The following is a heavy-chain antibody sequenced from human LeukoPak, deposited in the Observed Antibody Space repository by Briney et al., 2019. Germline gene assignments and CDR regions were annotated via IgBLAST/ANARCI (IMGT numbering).Heavy chain of an antibody. CDR1: GFTFSDYY. CDR3: ARMTGGSADY. D-gene: IGHD3-9*01. CDR2: IWYDGSKK. Sequence: GGSLRLSCAASGFTFSDYYMSWIRQAPGKGLEWVSLIWYDGSKKYYVDSVKGRFTISRDNSKNILYLQMDSLRVEDTAIYYCARMTGGSADYWGQGTLVTVSS. J-gene: IGHJ4*02. V-gene: IGHV3-33*08.